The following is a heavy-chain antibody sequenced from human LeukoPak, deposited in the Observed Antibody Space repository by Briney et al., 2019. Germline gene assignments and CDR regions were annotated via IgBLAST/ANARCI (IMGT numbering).Heavy chain of an antibody. CDR1: GGTFSSYA. V-gene: IGHV1-69*05. Sequence: SVKVSCKASGGTFSSYAISWVRQAPGQGLEWMGGIIPIFGTENYAQKFQGTVTITTDESTSTAYMELSSLRSEDTAVYYCARARSPSSGYLLRDHNWFDPWGQGTLVTVSS. CDR3: ARARSPSSGYLLRDHNWFDP. D-gene: IGHD3-22*01. CDR2: IIPIFGTE. J-gene: IGHJ5*02.